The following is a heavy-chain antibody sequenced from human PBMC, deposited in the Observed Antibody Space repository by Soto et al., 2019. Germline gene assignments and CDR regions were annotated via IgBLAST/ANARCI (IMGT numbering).Heavy chain of an antibody. V-gene: IGHV1-69*01. J-gene: IGHJ4*02. CDR2: IIPIFGTA. CDR3: ARSPNYDILTGYYFPFDY. Sequence: QVQLVQSGAEVKKPGSSVKVSCKASGGTFSSYAISWVRQAPGQGLEWMGGIIPIFGTANYAQKFQGRVTITADESTSTAYMELSSLRSEDTAVYYCARSPNYDILTGYYFPFDYWGQGTLVTVSS. D-gene: IGHD3-9*01. CDR1: GGTFSSYA.